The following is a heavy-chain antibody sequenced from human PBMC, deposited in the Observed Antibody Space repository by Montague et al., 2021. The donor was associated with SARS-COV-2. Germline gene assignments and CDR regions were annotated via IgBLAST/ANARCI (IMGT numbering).Heavy chain of an antibody. CDR2: IYTSGST. V-gene: IGHV4-4*07. CDR1: GGSITSDY. CDR3: AGGYGPGSYSS. Sequence: SETLSLTCTVSGGSITSDYWCWIRQPARKGLECMGLIYTSGSTNYNPSLKSRVTMSVDTSRKQFSLKLTSRTAADTAVDYCAGGYGPGSYSSWGQGTLVTVSS. D-gene: IGHD3-10*01. J-gene: IGHJ4*02.